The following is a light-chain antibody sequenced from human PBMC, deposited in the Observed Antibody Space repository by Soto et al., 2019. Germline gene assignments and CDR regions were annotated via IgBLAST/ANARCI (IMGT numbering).Light chain of an antibody. CDR2: EVS. V-gene: IGLV2-8*01. CDR1: SSDVGGYNY. Sequence: QSVLTQPPSASGSPGQSVTISCTGTSSDVGGYNYVSWYQQHPGEAPKVMIYEVSKRPSGVPDRFSGSKSGNTASLTVSGLQAEDEADYYCSSYVGSNDLVFGGGTKLTVL. J-gene: IGLJ2*01. CDR3: SSYVGSNDLV.